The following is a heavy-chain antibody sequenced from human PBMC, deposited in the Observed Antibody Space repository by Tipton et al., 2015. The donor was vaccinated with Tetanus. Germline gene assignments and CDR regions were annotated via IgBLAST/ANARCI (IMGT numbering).Heavy chain of an antibody. V-gene: IGHV3-9*01. CDR1: GFTFDDYA. CDR2: ITWDSANR. CDR3: AGTNIPWGEAAY. Sequence: SLRLSCAASGFTFDDYAMHWVRQAPGKGLEWVSGITWDSANRGYADSVKGRFTISRDNARNSLYLQMNSLRAEDTAVYYCAGTNIPWGEAAYWGQGTLVTVSS. J-gene: IGHJ4*02. D-gene: IGHD3-16*01.